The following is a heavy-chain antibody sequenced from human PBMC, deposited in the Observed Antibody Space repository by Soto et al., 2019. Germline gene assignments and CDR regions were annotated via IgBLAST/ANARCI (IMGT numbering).Heavy chain of an antibody. J-gene: IGHJ4*02. D-gene: IGHD2-8*01. CDR1: GFTFSSYS. Sequence: WGSLKLSCAASGFTFSSYSMNWVRQAPGKGLEWVSSISSSSSYIYYADSVKGRFTISRDNAKNSLYLQMNSLRAEDTAVYYCARASTYCTNGVCYLGQFDYWGQGTLVTVSS. CDR3: ARASTYCTNGVCYLGQFDY. CDR2: ISSSSSYI. V-gene: IGHV3-21*01.